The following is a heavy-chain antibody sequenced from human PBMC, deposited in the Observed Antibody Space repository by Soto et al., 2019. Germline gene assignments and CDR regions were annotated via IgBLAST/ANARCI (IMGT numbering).Heavy chain of an antibody. CDR3: ARDGIRVATIIDY. V-gene: IGHV3-33*01. CDR2: IWYDGTEK. Sequence: QVQLVESGGGVVQPGRSLRLSCAASGFTVSTHAMHWVRQAPGKGLEWVAVIWYDGTEKHYADSVKGRFTISRDNSKNMLFLQINSLTAEDTAIYYCARDGIRVATIIDYWGQGTLVTVSS. CDR1: GFTVSTHA. J-gene: IGHJ4*02. D-gene: IGHD5-12*01.